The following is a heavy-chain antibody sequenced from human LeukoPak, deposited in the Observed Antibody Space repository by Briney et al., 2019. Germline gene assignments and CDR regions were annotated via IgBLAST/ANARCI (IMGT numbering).Heavy chain of an antibody. V-gene: IGHV3-23*01. CDR3: AKEESGGGGDAFDV. CDR1: GFTFSSYA. Sequence: PGESLRLSCAASGFTFSSYAMNWVRQVSGKGLEWVSVIRGSGVRTYDADSVTGRFTISRDNSKNTLYLQMNSLRAEDTAVYYCAKEESGGGGDAFDVWGQGTMVTVSS. D-gene: IGHD3-16*01. J-gene: IGHJ3*01. CDR2: IRGSGVRT.